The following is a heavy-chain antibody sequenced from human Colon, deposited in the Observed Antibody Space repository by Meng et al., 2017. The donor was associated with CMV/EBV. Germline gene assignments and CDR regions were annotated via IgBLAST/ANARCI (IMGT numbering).Heavy chain of an antibody. J-gene: IGHJ4*02. CDR1: GFTLSSYD. CDR2: ISTQSLTT. V-gene: IGHV3-48*04. CDR3: ARLKSEEEDH. Sequence: GGSLRLSCVASGFTLSSYDMHWVRQAPGKGLEWISHISTQSLTTVYADSVKGRFNISRDNAKNSVYLQMNSLRLEDTAVYYCARLKSEEEDHWGQGTMVTVSS. D-gene: IGHD3-3*01.